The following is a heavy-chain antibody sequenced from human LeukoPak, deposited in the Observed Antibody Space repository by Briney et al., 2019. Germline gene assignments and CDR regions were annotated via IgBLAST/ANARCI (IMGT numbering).Heavy chain of an antibody. Sequence: GASVKVSCKASGGTFSSYAISWVRQAPGQGLEWMGGIIPIFGTANYAQKLQGRVTMTTDTSTSTAYMELRSLRSDDTAVYYCASGYYYDSSGYFSADYWGQGTLVTVSS. CDR3: ASGYYYDSSGYFSADY. D-gene: IGHD3-22*01. CDR1: GGTFSSYA. J-gene: IGHJ4*02. V-gene: IGHV1-69*05. CDR2: IIPIFGTA.